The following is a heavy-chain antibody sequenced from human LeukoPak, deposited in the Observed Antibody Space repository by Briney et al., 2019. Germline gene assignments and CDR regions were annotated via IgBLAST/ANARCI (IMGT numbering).Heavy chain of an antibody. J-gene: IGHJ5*02. CDR2: INHSGST. D-gene: IGHD3-3*01. V-gene: IGHV4-34*01. Sequence: SETLSLTCAVYGGSFSGYYWSWIRQPPGKGLEWIGEINHSGSTNYNPSPKSRVTISVDTSKNQFSLKLSSVTAADTAVYYCARGNRDIYDFWSGYYKTKPNWFDPWGQGTLVTVSS. CDR1: GGSFSGYY. CDR3: ARGNRDIYDFWSGYYKTKPNWFDP.